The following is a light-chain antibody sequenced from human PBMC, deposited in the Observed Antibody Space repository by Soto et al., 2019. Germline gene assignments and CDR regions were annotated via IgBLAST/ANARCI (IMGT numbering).Light chain of an antibody. CDR2: TAS. CDR3: LQDYNYPLT. CDR1: QGIRND. J-gene: IGKJ1*01. V-gene: IGKV1-6*01. Sequence: AIRMTQSPSSLSSSVGDRVTITCGASQGIRNDLGWYQQKPGKAPKLLIYTASSLQSGVPSRFSGSGSGTDFTLTISSLQPEDFATYYCLQDYNYPLTFGQGTKVDIK.